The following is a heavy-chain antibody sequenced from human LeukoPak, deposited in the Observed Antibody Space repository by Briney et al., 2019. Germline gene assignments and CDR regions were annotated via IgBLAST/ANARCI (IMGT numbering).Heavy chain of an antibody. CDR3: AKGWGYYYDSSGYDFDY. CDR1: GFTFSSYW. J-gene: IGHJ4*02. Sequence: GGSLRLSCAASGFTFSSYWMSWVRQAPGKGLEWVANIKQDGSEKYYVDSVKGRFTISRDNAKNSLYLQMNSLRAEDTAMYYCAKGWGYYYDSSGYDFDYWGQGTLVTVSS. V-gene: IGHV3-7*03. D-gene: IGHD3-22*01. CDR2: IKQDGSEK.